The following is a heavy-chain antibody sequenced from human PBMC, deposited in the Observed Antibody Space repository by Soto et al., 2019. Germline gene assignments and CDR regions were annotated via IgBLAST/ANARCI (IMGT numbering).Heavy chain of an antibody. J-gene: IGHJ4*02. V-gene: IGHV1-2*04. CDR3: ARGSSGWYFPASTGYYFDY. D-gene: IGHD6-19*01. CDR2: INPNSGDT. CDR1: GYTFTGYF. Sequence: GASVKVSCKASGYTFTGYFLHWVRQAPGQGLEWMGWINPNSGDTNCAQKFQGWVTLTRDTSISTAYMELTRLRSDDTAVYYCARGSSGWYFPASTGYYFDYWGQGTLVTVSS.